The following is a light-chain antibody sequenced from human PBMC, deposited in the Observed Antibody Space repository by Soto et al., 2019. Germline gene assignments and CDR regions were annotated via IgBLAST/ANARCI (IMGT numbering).Light chain of an antibody. V-gene: IGLV2-14*01. CDR2: EVS. CDR1: SSDIGGYNY. Sequence: QSVLTQPASVSGSPGQSITISCIGTSSDIGGYNYVSWYQQHPGKAPKLIIYEVSNRPSGVSNRFSGSKSGNTASLTISGLQAEDEADYYCNSFTSTSTWVFGGGTKLIVL. J-gene: IGLJ3*02. CDR3: NSFTSTSTWV.